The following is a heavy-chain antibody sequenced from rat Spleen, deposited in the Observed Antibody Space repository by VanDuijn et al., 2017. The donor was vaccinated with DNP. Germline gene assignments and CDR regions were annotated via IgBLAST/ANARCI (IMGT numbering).Heavy chain of an antibody. Sequence: EVQLVESGGGLVQPGRSMKLSCAASGFTFSAYNMAWVRQAQKKGLEWVESISYDGSSAYYRDSVKGRLTISRDNAKSTPYLQMHSLRSEDTATYYCARPDYWGQGVMVTVSS. CDR1: GFTFSAYN. CDR3: ARPDY. CDR2: ISYDGSSA. J-gene: IGHJ2*01. V-gene: IGHV5-7*01.